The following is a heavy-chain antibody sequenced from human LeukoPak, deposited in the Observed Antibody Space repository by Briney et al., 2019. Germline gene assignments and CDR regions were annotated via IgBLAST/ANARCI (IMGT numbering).Heavy chain of an antibody. Sequence: GGSLTLSCAASGFTLKIYAMFWVRQAPGKGLEYVSAISGSGDTTYYANSVKGRFTISRDNSKNTLYLQMGSLRAEDMAVYYCARGLGYCSRTSCYPDYWGQGTLVTVSS. D-gene: IGHD2-2*01. CDR1: GFTLKIYA. J-gene: IGHJ4*02. V-gene: IGHV3-64*01. CDR3: ARGLGYCSRTSCYPDY. CDR2: ISGSGDTT.